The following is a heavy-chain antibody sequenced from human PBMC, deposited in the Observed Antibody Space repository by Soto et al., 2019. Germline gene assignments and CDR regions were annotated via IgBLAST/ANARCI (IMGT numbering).Heavy chain of an antibody. Sequence: QVQLVQSGAEVKKPGASVKVSCKASGYTFTSYGISWVRQAPGQGLEWMGWISAYNGNTNYAQKIQGRVTMTTDTSTSTAYMELRSLRSDDTAVYYCARTGWDIVVVVAADYYYGMDVWGQGTTVTVSS. CDR1: GYTFTSYG. J-gene: IGHJ6*02. V-gene: IGHV1-18*01. CDR3: ARTGWDIVVVVAADYYYGMDV. D-gene: IGHD2-15*01. CDR2: ISAYNGNT.